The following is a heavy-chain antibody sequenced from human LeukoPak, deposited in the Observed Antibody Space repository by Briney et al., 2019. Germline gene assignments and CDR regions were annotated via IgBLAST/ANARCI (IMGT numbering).Heavy chain of an antibody. CDR3: AKDLLYRPSSGSYPYYFDY. V-gene: IGHV3-30*18. D-gene: IGHD1-26*01. CDR1: GFTFSSYG. J-gene: IGHJ4*02. CDR2: ISYDGSNK. Sequence: GGSLRLSCAASGFTFSSYGMHWVRQAPGKGLEWVALISYDGSNKYYADSVKGRFTISRDNSKNTLYLQMNSLKAEDTAVYYCAKDLLYRPSSGSYPYYFDYWGQGTPVTVAS.